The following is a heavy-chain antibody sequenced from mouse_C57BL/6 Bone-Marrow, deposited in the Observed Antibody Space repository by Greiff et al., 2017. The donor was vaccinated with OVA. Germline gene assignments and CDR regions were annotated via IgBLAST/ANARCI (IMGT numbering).Heavy chain of an antibody. CDR3: ARHYYYGSSSFYFDY. Sequence: QVQLKESGAELVRPGTSVKMSCKASGYTFTNYWIGWAKQRPGHGLEWIGDIYPGGGYTNYNEKFKGKATLTADKSSSTAYMQFSSLTSEDSAIYYCARHYYYGSSSFYFDYWGQGTTLTVSS. CDR2: IYPGGGYT. CDR1: GYTFTNYW. D-gene: IGHD1-1*01. J-gene: IGHJ2*01. V-gene: IGHV1-63*01.